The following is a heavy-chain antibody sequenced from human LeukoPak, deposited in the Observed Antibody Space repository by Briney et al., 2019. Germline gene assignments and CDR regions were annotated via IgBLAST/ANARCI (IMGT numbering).Heavy chain of an antibody. J-gene: IGHJ4*02. V-gene: IGHV3-23*01. D-gene: IGHD3-22*01. CDR1: GFTFSSYA. CDR3: AKRRYYDSSGDY. Sequence: GGSLRLSCAASGFTFSSYAMSWVRQAPGKGLEWVSAISGSGGSTYYADSVKGRFTISRVNSKNTLYLQMNSLRAEDTAVYYCAKRRYYDSSGDYWGQGTLVTVSS. CDR2: ISGSGGST.